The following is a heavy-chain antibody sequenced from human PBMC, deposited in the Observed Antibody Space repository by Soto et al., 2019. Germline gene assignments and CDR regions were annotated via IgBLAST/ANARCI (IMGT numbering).Heavy chain of an antibody. CDR1: GFTFSNYW. V-gene: IGHV3-74*03. J-gene: IGHJ6*02. CDR2: VNNDGTDT. Sequence: EVQLVESGGGLVQPGGSLRLYCAASGFTFSNYWMYWVRQAPGKGLVWVSRVNNDGTDTTHADSVKGRFTISRDNAENTLYLQMNSLRAEDTAVYYCARGGLQHALDVWGQGSTVTVSS. CDR3: ARGGLQHALDV. D-gene: IGHD6-13*01.